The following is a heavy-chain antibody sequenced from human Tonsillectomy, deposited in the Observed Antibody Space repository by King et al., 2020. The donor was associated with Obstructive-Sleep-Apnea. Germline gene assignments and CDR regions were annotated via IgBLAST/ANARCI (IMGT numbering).Heavy chain of an antibody. Sequence: VQLQQWGAGLLKPSETLSLTCAVYGGSFSGYYWSWIRQPPGKGLEWIGEINHSGSTNYNPSLKSRVTISVDTSKNQFSLKLSAVTAADTAVYYCARVGVILTGSFYYYYYGMDVWGQGTTVTVSS. CDR3: ARVGVILTGSFYYYYYGMDV. CDR2: INHSGST. D-gene: IGHD3-9*01. J-gene: IGHJ6*02. V-gene: IGHV4-34*01. CDR1: GGSFSGYY.